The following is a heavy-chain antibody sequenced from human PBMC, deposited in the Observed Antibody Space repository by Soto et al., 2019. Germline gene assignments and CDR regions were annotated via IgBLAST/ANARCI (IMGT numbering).Heavy chain of an antibody. CDR2: IYYSGST. CDR1: GGSISSGDYY. V-gene: IGHV4-30-4*01. Sequence: PSETLSLTCTVSGGSISSGDYYWGWIRQPPGKGLEWIGYIYYSGSTYYNPSLKSRVTISVDTSKNQFSLKLSSVTAADTAVYYCAHYGADWYFDLWGRGTLVTVSS. J-gene: IGHJ2*01. CDR3: AHYGADWYFDL. D-gene: IGHD3-10*01.